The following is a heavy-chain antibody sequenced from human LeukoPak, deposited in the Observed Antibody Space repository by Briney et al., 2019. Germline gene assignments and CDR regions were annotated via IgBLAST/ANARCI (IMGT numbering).Heavy chain of an antibody. CDR1: GFTFSSYG. J-gene: IGHJ4*02. Sequence: GGSLRLSCAASGFTFSSYGMHWVRQAPGKGLEWVAVISYDGSNKYYADSVKGRFTISRDNSKNTLYLQMNSLRAEDTAVYYCAKSGSYHDHWGQGTLVTVSS. CDR3: AKSGSYHDH. CDR2: ISYDGSNK. V-gene: IGHV3-30*18. D-gene: IGHD1-26*01.